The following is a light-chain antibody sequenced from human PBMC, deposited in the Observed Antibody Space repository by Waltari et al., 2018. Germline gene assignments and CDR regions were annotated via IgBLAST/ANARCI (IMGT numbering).Light chain of an antibody. Sequence: EVVMTQSPGTLSASPGERVSLSCRASQSVLTNLAWYQQKPGQAPRLLIYAASIRATGVPARFGGSGSGTEFTLTINSLQTEDFAVYYWQQYHNWPPFTFGPGTKVDIK. CDR2: AAS. V-gene: IGKV3-15*01. CDR1: QSVLTN. J-gene: IGKJ3*01. CDR3: QQYHNWPPFT.